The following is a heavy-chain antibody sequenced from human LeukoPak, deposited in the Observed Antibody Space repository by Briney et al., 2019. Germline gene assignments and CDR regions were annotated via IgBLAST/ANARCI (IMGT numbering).Heavy chain of an antibody. CDR2: IYHSGST. D-gene: IGHD6-19*01. Sequence: PSETLSLTCTVSDYSISNGYYWGWIRQPPGKGLKWIGSIYHSGSTYYNPALKSRVTISVDTSKNQFSLKLNSVTAADTAVYYCARARPHNSRGFGTHDYWGQGTLVTVSS. CDR1: DYSISNGYY. J-gene: IGHJ4*02. CDR3: ARARPHNSRGFGTHDY. V-gene: IGHV4-38-2*02.